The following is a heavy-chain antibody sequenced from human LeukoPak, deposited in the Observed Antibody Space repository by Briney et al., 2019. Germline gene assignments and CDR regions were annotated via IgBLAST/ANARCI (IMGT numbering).Heavy chain of an antibody. CDR2: ISGSGGST. D-gene: IGHD3-22*01. V-gene: IGHV3-23*01. J-gene: IGHJ2*01. Sequence: PGGSLRLSCAASGFTFSSYAMSWVRQAPGKGLEWVSAISGSGGSTYYADSVKGRFTISRDNSKNTLYLQMNSLRAEDTAVYYCARDSHYYDSSGYTDVGYFDLWGRGTLVTVSS. CDR3: ARDSHYYDSSGYTDVGYFDL. CDR1: GFTFSSYA.